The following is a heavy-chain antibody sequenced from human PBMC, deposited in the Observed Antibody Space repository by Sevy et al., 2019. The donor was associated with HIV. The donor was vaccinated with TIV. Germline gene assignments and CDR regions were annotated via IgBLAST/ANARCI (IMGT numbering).Heavy chain of an antibody. V-gene: IGHV3-11*06. CDR2: ISSRNTYT. J-gene: IGHJ4*02. D-gene: IGHD6-13*01. Sequence: GGSLRLSCSASGFTFSYYYMSWIRQAPGKGLEWISYISSRNTYTNYADSVKGRFTISRDNAKNSLYLHMDSLRAEDTAVYYCARARIAASAPYSFDYWGQGTLVTVSS. CDR1: GFTFSYYY. CDR3: ARARIAASAPYSFDY.